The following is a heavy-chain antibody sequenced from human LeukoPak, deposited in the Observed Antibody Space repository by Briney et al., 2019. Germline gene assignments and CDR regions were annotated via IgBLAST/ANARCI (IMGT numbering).Heavy chain of an antibody. V-gene: IGHV1-69-2*01. J-gene: IGHJ4*02. CDR3: ATHKVVPAPDVVY. Sequence: ASVKISCKVSGYTFTDYYTHWVQQAPGRGLEWMGLVDPEDGETIYAEKFQGRVTITADTSTDTAYMELSSLRSEDTAVYYCATHKVVPAPDVVYWGQGTLVTVSS. CDR2: VDPEDGET. D-gene: IGHD2-2*01. CDR1: GYTFTDYY.